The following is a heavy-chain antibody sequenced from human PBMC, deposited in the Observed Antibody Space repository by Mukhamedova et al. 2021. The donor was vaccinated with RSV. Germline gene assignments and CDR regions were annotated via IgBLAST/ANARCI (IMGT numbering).Heavy chain of an antibody. CDR3: ARDHSSSFNWFDP. D-gene: IGHD6-13*01. Sequence: VSSISSSSSYIYYADSVKGRFTISRDNAKNSLYLQMNSLRAADTAVYYCARDHSSSFNWFDPWGQGTLVTVSS. J-gene: IGHJ5*02. CDR2: ISSSSSYI. V-gene: IGHV3-21*01.